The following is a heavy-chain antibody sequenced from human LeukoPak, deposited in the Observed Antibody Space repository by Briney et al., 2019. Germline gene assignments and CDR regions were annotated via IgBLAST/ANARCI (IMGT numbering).Heavy chain of an antibody. D-gene: IGHD2-15*01. CDR1: GGSISSYY. Sequence: SETLSLTCTVSGGSISSYYWSWIRQPPGKGLEWIGYIYYSGSTYYNPSLKSRVTISVDTSKNQFSLKLSSVTAADTAVYYCARVSHLLDLDYWGQGTLVTVSS. V-gene: IGHV4-30-4*01. J-gene: IGHJ4*02. CDR3: ARVSHLLDLDY. CDR2: IYYSGST.